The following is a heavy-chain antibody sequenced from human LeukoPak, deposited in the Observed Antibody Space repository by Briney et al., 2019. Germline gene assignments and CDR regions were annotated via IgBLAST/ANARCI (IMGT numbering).Heavy chain of an antibody. V-gene: IGHV3-48*01. J-gene: IGHJ4*02. CDR2: ISSSSSTI. Sequence: KSGGSLRLSCAASGFTFSSYSMNWVRQAPGKGLEWVSYISSSSSTIYYADSVKGRFTISRDNAKNSLYLQMNSLRAEDTAVYYCARDRVITMVRGVIHTPAHDHWGQGTLVTVSS. CDR1: GFTFSSYS. CDR3: ARDRVITMVRGVIHTPAHDH. D-gene: IGHD3-10*01.